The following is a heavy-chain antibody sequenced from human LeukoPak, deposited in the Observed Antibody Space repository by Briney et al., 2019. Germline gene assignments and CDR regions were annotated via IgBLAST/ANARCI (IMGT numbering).Heavy chain of an antibody. J-gene: IGHJ4*02. CDR2: ISWNSGSI. CDR1: GFTFDDYA. V-gene: IGHV3-9*01. CDR3: VRDQDEDRGSTTYDW. D-gene: IGHD1-26*01. Sequence: PGGSLRLSCAASGFTFDDYAMHWVRQAPGKGLEWVSGISWNSGSIGYADSVKGRFTISRDNAKNSLYLQMSSLRAGDTAIYYCVRDQDEDRGSTTYDWWGQGTLVTVSS.